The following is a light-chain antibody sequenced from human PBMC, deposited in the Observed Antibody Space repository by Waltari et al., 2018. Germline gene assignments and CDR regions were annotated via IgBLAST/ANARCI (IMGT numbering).Light chain of an antibody. CDR1: SSDVGAYNY. CDR2: DVS. CDR3: SSYTTSSTVV. J-gene: IGLJ2*01. V-gene: IGLV2-14*03. Sequence: QAALTQPASVSGSPGQSITISCTGTSSDVGAYNYVSWYRPHPGTAPKLLLFDVSHRPSGVSNRFYGSKSGNTASLTISGLHAEDEADYYCSSYTTSSTVVFGGGTKLTVL.